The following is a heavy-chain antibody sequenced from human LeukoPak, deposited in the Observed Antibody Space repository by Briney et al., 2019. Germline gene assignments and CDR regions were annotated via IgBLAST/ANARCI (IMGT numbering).Heavy chain of an antibody. D-gene: IGHD3-22*01. CDR1: GFTFSSYG. CDR3: ASSYDSSGPFGN. Sequence: PGGSLRLSCAASGFTFSSYGMSWVRQAPGKGLVWVSRINSDGSSTSYADSVKGRFTISRDNAKNTLYLQMNSLRAEDTAVYYCASSYDSSGPFGNWGQGTLVTVSS. CDR2: INSDGSST. J-gene: IGHJ4*02. V-gene: IGHV3-74*01.